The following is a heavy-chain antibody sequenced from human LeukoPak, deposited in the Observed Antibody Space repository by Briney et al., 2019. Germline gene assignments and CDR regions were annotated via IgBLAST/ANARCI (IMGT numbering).Heavy chain of an antibody. D-gene: IGHD3-10*01. J-gene: IGHJ4*02. CDR3: AVEWFGELLFRFDY. CDR2: INPNSGGT. CDR1: GYTFSGYY. Sequence: ASVKVSCKASGYTFSGYYMHWVRQAPGQGLEWMGWINPNSGGTNYAQKFQGRVTMTRDTSISTAYMELSRLRSDDTVVYYCAVEWFGELLFRFDYWGQGTLVTVSS. V-gene: IGHV1-2*02.